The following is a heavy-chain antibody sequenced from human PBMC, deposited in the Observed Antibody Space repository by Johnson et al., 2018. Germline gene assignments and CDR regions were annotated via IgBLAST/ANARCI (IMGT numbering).Heavy chain of an antibody. V-gene: IGHV3-13*01. D-gene: IGHD3-3*01. J-gene: IGHJ6*02. CDR1: GFTFSSYD. CDR3: ARDLRQGGYDFWVGYSYYYYGMDG. Sequence: EVQLVESGGGLVQPGGSLRLSCAASGFTFSSYDMHWVRQATGKGLEWVSAIGTAGDTYYPGSVKGRFTISRENAKNSLYLQMNSLGAGDTAVYYCARDLRQGGYDFWVGYSYYYYGMDGWGQGTTVTVSS. CDR2: IGTAGDT.